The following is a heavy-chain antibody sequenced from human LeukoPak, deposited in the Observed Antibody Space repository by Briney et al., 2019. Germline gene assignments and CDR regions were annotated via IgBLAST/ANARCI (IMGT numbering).Heavy chain of an antibody. J-gene: IGHJ4*02. CDR2: ISYDGSNK. CDR1: GFTFSSYA. D-gene: IGHD6-13*01. CDR3: ARDSIAAARGFDY. V-gene: IGHV3-30*01. Sequence: GRSLRLSCAATGFTFSSYAMHWVRQAPGKGLEWVAVISYDGSNKYYADSVKGRFTISRDNSKNTLYLQMNSLRAEDTAVYYCARDSIAAARGFDYWGQGTLVTVSS.